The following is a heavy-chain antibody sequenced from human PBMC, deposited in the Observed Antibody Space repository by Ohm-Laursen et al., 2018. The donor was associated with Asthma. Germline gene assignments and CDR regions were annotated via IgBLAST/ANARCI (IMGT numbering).Heavy chain of an antibody. CDR1: GFSVSRHY. Sequence: SLRLSCAASGFSVSRHYMNWIRQGPEKGLEWVSDIYPGGATFYADSVKGRFTISRDDSKNTLNLQMSSLRGDDTAVYYCARGQGSGDSWGGYPFDLWGQGTTVIVSS. V-gene: IGHV3-53*01. J-gene: IGHJ3*01. CDR3: ARGQGSGDSWGGYPFDL. D-gene: IGHD3-16*02. CDR2: IYPGGAT.